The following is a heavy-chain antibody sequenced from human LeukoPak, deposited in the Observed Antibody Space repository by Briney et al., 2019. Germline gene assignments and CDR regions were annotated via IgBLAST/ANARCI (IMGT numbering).Heavy chain of an antibody. CDR3: AKGGCSSTTCYLANP. D-gene: IGHD2-2*01. CDR1: GFTFSSYG. V-gene: IGHV3-21*05. CDR2: ISSGSSYT. Sequence: GGSLRLSCVASGFTFSSYGMYWVRQAPGKGLEWVSYISSGSSYTNYADSVKGRFTISRDNAKNSLYLQMNSLTAEDTALYYCAKGGCSSTTCYLANPWGQGTLVTVSS. J-gene: IGHJ5*02.